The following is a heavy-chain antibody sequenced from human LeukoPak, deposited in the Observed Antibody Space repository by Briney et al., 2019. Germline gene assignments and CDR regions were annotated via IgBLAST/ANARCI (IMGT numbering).Heavy chain of an antibody. Sequence: GRSLRLSCAASGLTFSSYGMHWVRQAPGKGLEWVAVISYDGSNKYYADSVKGRFTIFRDNSKNTLYLQMNSLRAEDTAVYYCATDTAMAVYYYMDVWGKGTTVTISS. J-gene: IGHJ6*03. CDR1: GLTFSSYG. CDR3: ATDTAMAVYYYMDV. V-gene: IGHV3-30*03. D-gene: IGHD5-18*01. CDR2: ISYDGSNK.